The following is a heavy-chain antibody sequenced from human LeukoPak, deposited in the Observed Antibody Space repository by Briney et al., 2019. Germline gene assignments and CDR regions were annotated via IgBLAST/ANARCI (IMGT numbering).Heavy chain of an antibody. CDR3: ARDVYTHFDF. CDR2: IYTTGNT. D-gene: IGHD5/OR15-5a*01. Sequence: SETLSLTCTVSGDSISSGSYYWSWIRQPAGKGLEWIGRIYTTGNTNYNSSLKSRVTISVDTSKNQFSLKLSSVTAADTAVYYCARDVYTHFDFWGQGTLVTVSS. V-gene: IGHV4-61*02. J-gene: IGHJ4*02. CDR1: GDSISSGSYY.